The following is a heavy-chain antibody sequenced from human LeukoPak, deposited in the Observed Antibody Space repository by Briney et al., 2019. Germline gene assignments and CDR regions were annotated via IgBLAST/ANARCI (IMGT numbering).Heavy chain of an antibody. Sequence: PGGSLRLSCAASGFTFSSYEMNWVRQAPGKGLEWVSYISSSGSTIYYADSVKGRFTISRDNAKNSLYLQMNSLRAEDTAVYYCARYALGGITGTTWDDAFDIWGQGTMVTVSS. CDR2: ISSSGSTI. J-gene: IGHJ3*02. D-gene: IGHD1-20*01. V-gene: IGHV3-48*03. CDR1: GFTFSSYE. CDR3: ARYALGGITGTTWDDAFDI.